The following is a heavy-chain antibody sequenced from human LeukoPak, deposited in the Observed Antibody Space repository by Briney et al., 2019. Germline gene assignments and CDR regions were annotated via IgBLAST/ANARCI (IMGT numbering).Heavy chain of an antibody. J-gene: IGHJ5*02. CDR2: IIPIFGTA. Sequence: ASVKVSCKASGGTFSSYAISWVRQAPGQGLEWMGGIIPIFGTANYAQKFQGRVTITADESTSTAYMELSSLRSEDTAVYYCASNRINDYGDYNWFDPWGQGTLDTVSS. D-gene: IGHD4-17*01. CDR1: GGTFSSYA. CDR3: ASNRINDYGDYNWFDP. V-gene: IGHV1-69*13.